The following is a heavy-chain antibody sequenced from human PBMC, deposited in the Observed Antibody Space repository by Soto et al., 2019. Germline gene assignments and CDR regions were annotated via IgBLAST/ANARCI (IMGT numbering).Heavy chain of an antibody. Sequence: GGSLRLSCAASGFTFSSYGMHWVRQAPGKGLEWVAVISYDGSNKYYADSVKGRFTISRDNSKNTLYLQMNSLRAEDTAVYYCAKDKTLAGIPTLDVWGQGTTVTVSS. D-gene: IGHD2-2*02. CDR2: ISYDGSNK. CDR3: AKDKTLAGIPTLDV. J-gene: IGHJ6*02. V-gene: IGHV3-30*18. CDR1: GFTFSSYG.